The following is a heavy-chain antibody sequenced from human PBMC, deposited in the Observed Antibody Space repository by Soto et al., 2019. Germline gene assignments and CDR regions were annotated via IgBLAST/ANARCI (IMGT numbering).Heavy chain of an antibody. J-gene: IGHJ4*02. CDR2: IRSKPNNYAT. CDR1: GFDFSTSA. V-gene: IGHV3-73*01. CDR3: TRHNSDC. D-gene: IGHD2-21*01. Sequence: EVQLVESGGGLVQPGGSLKLSCAASGFDFSTSAMHWVRQASGKGLEWVGRIRSKPNNYATAYAASVEGRFTISRDDSKITAYLQMNSLKTEDTAVYFCTRHNSDCWGQGTLVTVSS.